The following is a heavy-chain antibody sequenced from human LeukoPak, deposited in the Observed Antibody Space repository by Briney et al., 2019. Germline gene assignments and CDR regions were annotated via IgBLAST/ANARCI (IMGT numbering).Heavy chain of an antibody. D-gene: IGHD3-10*01. Sequence: PSETLSLTCTVSGGSISSSSYYWGWIRQPPGTGLEWIGSIYYSGSTYYNPSLKSRVTISVDTSKNQFSLKLSSVTAADTAVYYCARVSFYGSGTYYFDYWGQGTLVTVSS. J-gene: IGHJ4*02. CDR3: ARVSFYGSGTYYFDY. V-gene: IGHV4-39*07. CDR2: IYYSGST. CDR1: GGSISSSSYY.